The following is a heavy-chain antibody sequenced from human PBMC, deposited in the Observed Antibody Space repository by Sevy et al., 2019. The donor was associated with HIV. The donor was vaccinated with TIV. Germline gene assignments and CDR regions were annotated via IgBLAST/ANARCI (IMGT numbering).Heavy chain of an antibody. V-gene: IGHV3-49*03. CDR2: IRSKAYGGTT. CDR3: TRDQLTGYYDILTGSSSFDY. D-gene: IGHD3-9*01. J-gene: IGHJ4*02. Sequence: GGSLRLSCTASGFTFGDYAMSWFRQAPGKGLEWVGFIRSKAYGGTTEYAASVKGRFTISRDDSKSIAYLQMNSLKTEDTAVYYCTRDQLTGYYDILTGSSSFDYWGQGPWSPSPQ. CDR1: GFTFGDYA.